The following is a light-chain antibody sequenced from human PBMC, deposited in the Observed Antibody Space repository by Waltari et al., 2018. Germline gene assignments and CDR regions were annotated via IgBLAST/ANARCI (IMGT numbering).Light chain of an antibody. CDR3: QVWDSSSDHPM. V-gene: IGLV3-21*03. CDR2: DDS. J-gene: IGLJ3*02. Sequence: SYVLTQPPSVSVAPGNTARITCGGNNIGSTSVHGYQQTPGQAPVLVVFDDSDRPSGIPERFSGSNSGNSATLTISRVEAGDEADYYCQVWDSSSDHPMFGGGTKLTVL. CDR1: NIGSTS.